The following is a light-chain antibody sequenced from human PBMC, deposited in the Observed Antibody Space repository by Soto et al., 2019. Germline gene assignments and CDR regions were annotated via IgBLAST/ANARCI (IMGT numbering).Light chain of an antibody. CDR3: QSYDSSLSGWV. Sequence: QSVLTQPPSVSGAPGQRVTISCTGSSSNIGAGYDVHWYQQLPGTAPKLLFSGNSNRPSGVPDRFSGSKSGTSASLAITGLQAEDEADYYCQSYDSSLSGWVFGGGTKVTVL. CDR2: GNS. J-gene: IGLJ3*02. CDR1: SSNIGAGYD. V-gene: IGLV1-40*01.